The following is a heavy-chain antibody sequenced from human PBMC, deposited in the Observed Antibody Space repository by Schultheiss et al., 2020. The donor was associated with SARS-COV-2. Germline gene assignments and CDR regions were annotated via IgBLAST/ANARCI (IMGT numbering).Heavy chain of an antibody. D-gene: IGHD3-3*01. V-gene: IGHV4-34*01. CDR2: IYHSGST. Sequence: SETLSLTCAVYSGSFSGYYWSWIRQPPGKGLEWIGEIYHSGSTNYNPSLKSRVTISVDTSKNQFSLKMSSVTAADAAVYYCARADVLRYYFDYWGQGNLVTVSS. CDR1: SGSFSGYY. J-gene: IGHJ4*02. CDR3: ARADVLRYYFDY.